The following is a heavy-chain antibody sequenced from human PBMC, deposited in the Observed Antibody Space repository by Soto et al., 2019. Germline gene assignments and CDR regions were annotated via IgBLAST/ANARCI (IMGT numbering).Heavy chain of an antibody. Sequence: ASVKVSCKASGYTFTSYAMHWVRQAPGQRLEGMGWINAGNGNTKYSQKFQGRVTITRDTSTSTAYMELSSLRSEDTAVYYCASHIPARPGAFDIWGPGPMLTVS. CDR2: INAGNGNT. D-gene: IGHD6-6*01. J-gene: IGHJ3*02. V-gene: IGHV1-3*01. CDR3: ASHIPARPGAFDI. CDR1: GYTFTSYA.